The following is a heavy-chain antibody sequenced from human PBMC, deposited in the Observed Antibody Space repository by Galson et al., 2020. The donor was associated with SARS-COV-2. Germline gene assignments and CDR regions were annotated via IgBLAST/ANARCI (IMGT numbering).Heavy chain of an antibody. CDR2: ISASNGNT. Sequence: ASVKVSCKASGYTFTTYGITWVRQAPGQGLEWMGWISASNGNTNSAQKLQGRVTMTTDTSTSTAYMELRSLRSDDTAVYYCARAQETNYDSSGYGFHHWGQGTLVTVSS. V-gene: IGHV1-18*01. CDR1: GYTFTTYG. CDR3: ARAQETNYDSSGYGFHH. D-gene: IGHD3-22*01. J-gene: IGHJ1*01.